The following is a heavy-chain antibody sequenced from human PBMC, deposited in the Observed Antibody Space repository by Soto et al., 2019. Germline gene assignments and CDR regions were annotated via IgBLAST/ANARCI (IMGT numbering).Heavy chain of an antibody. J-gene: IGHJ5*02. CDR1: GGSITSSSYY. CDR3: ASPKIAFYNWFDP. Sequence: SETLSLTCTVSGGSITSSSYYWGWIRQPPGKGLEWIGSIYYSGSTYYNPSLKSRVTISVDTSKNQFSLKLSSVTAADTAVYYCASPKIAFYNWFDPWGQGTLVTVSS. V-gene: IGHV4-39*01. D-gene: IGHD3-3*02. CDR2: IYYSGST.